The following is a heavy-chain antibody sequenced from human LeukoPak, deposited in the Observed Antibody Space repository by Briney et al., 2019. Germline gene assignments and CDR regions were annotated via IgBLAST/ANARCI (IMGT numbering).Heavy chain of an antibody. CDR2: INPNSGDA. CDR1: GYTFTSYD. D-gene: IGHD5-18*01. V-gene: IGHV1-2*02. J-gene: IGHJ4*02. Sequence: GASVKVSCKASGYTFTSYDINWVRQAPGQGPEWMGWINPNSGDANYPQKFQGRVTMTRDTSISTAYMEMSSLRSDDTAVYFCARDKGSGYLPFDFWGQGTLVTASS. CDR3: ARDKGSGYLPFDF.